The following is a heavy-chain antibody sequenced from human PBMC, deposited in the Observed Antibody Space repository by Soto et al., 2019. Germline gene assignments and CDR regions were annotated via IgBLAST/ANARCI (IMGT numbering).Heavy chain of an antibody. CDR1: GYTFIDFD. D-gene: IGHD3-16*01. CDR2: MNAKSGDT. CDR3: ARGNPFNYAGFDV. V-gene: IGHV1-8*01. Sequence: WXSAKVSLKASGYTFIDFDINWLRQASGQGPEWMGWMNAKSGDTFFAQRFQGKFNMTWDTSLSTAYMEVGSLTSDDTAIYFCARGNPFNYAGFDVWGQGTTVTVS. J-gene: IGHJ6*02.